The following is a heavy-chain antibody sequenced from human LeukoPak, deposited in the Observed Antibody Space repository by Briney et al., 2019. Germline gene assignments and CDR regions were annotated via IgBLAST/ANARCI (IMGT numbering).Heavy chain of an antibody. CDR2: ICGSEGSK. Sequence: AGGSLSLSCAASGFSFSSYAMSWVRQAPGKGLEWVSYICGSEGSKYYAYSVKGRSTISGDTTNNILYMQMNRPRAEPTAIYYCARGPRVVVVAATDGESWGQRALGTVSS. V-gene: IGHV3-23*01. J-gene: IGHJ5*02. D-gene: IGHD2-15*01. CDR3: ARGPRVVVVAATDGES. CDR1: GFSFSSYA.